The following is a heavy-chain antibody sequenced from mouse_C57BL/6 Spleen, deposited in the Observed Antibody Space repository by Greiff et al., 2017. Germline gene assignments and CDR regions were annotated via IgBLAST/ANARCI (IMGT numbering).Heavy chain of an antibody. CDR2: IDPSDSYT. Sequence: QVQLQQPGAELVKPGASVKLSCKASGYTFTSYWMQWVKQRPGQGLEWIGEIDPSDSYTNYNQKFKGKATLTVDTSSSTAYMQLSSLTSEDSAVYYCARRGDGYFGDYWGQGTSVTVSS. D-gene: IGHD2-3*01. CDR1: GYTFTSYW. J-gene: IGHJ4*01. V-gene: IGHV1-50*01. CDR3: ARRGDGYFGDY.